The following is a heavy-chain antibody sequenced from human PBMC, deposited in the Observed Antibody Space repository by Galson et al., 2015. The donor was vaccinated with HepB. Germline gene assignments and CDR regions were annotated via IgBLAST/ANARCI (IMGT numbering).Heavy chain of an antibody. CDR3: ARVRFGDDYYYYGMDV. CDR2: SSAYNGNT. V-gene: IGHV1-18*01. D-gene: IGHD3-10*01. CDR1: GYTFSSYS. J-gene: IGHJ6*02. Sequence: SVKVSCKASGYTFSSYSITWVRQAPGQGLEWMGWSSAYNGNTNYAQKLQGRVTMATDTSTSTAYMELRSLRSDDTAVYYCARVRFGDDYYYYGMDVWGQGTTVTVSS.